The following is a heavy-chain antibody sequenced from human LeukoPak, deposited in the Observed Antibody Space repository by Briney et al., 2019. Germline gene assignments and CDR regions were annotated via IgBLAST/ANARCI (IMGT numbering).Heavy chain of an antibody. CDR2: IYPGDSDT. Sequence: GESLKISCKSSGYSFTNYWIGWGRQMPGKGQEWMGTIYPGDSDTRYRPSFQGQVTISADKSISTAYLQWSSLKASDTAMYYCARLGVEAYDSSGYYYFDYWGQGALVTVSS. J-gene: IGHJ4*02. CDR1: GYSFTNYW. V-gene: IGHV5-51*01. CDR3: ARLGVEAYDSSGYYYFDY. D-gene: IGHD3-22*01.